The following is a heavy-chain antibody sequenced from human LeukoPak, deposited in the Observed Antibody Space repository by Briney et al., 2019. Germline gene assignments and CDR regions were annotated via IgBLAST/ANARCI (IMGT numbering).Heavy chain of an antibody. CDR1: GYTFTSYY. V-gene: IGHV1-46*01. D-gene: IGHD6-13*01. CDR3: ARVDVAAAGNPHYYYYYMDV. J-gene: IGHJ6*03. CDR2: INPSGGGT. Sequence: ASVKVSCKASGYTFTSYYIHWVRQTPGQGLEWMGIINPSGGGTSYAQKFQGRVTMTRDMPTSTVYMELSSLRSEDTAVYYCARVDVAAAGNPHYYYYYMDVWGKGTTVTVSS.